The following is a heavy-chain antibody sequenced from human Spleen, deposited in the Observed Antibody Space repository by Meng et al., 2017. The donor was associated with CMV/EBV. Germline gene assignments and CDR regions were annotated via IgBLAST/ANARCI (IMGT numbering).Heavy chain of an antibody. CDR3: ARPGRTYYYGSGSPNWFDP. V-gene: IGHV4-39*01. CDR1: GGSISSSSYY. D-gene: IGHD3-10*01. J-gene: IGHJ5*02. Sequence: SETLSLTCTVSGGSISSSSYYWGWIRQPPGKGLEWIGSIYYSGSTYYNPSLKSRVTISVDTSKNQFSLKLSSVTAADTAVYYCARPGRTYYYGSGSPNWFDPWGQGTLVTVSS. CDR2: IYYSGST.